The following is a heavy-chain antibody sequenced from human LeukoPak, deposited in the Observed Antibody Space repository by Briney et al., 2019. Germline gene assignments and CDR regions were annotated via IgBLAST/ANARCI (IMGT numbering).Heavy chain of an antibody. V-gene: IGHV4-59*08. J-gene: IGHJ4*02. CDR3: ARSRGNDLWAFDY. CDR2: IYYSGGT. D-gene: IGHD1-1*01. Sequence: PSETLSLTCTVSGGSISSYYWSWIRQPPGKGLEWIGYIYYSGGTKYNPSLKSRVTMSVDTSKNHFSLRLNSVTAADTAMYFCARSRGNDLWAFDYWGQGTLVTVSS. CDR1: GGSISSYY.